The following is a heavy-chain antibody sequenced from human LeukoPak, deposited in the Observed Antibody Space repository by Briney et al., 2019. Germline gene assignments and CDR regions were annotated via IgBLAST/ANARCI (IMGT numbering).Heavy chain of an antibody. CDR3: ARDIVVVPAAMGAFDI. CDR1: GYTVTGYY. D-gene: IGHD2-2*01. J-gene: IGHJ3*02. V-gene: IGHV1-2*02. Sequence: ASVKVSCKASGYTVTGYYMHWVRQAPGQGLEWMGWINPNSGGTNYAQKFQGRVTMTRDTSISTAYMELSRLRSDDTAVYYCARDIVVVPAAMGAFDIWGQGTMVTVSS. CDR2: INPNSGGT.